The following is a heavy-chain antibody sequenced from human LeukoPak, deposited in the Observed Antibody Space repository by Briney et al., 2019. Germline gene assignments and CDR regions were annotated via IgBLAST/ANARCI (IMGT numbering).Heavy chain of an antibody. CDR1: GFTFSSYA. CDR2: ISYDGSNK. J-gene: IGHJ4*02. Sequence: GGSLRLSCAASGFTFSSYAMHWVRQAPGKGPEWVAVISYDGSNKYYADSVKGRFTISRDNSKNTLYLQMNSLRAEDTAVYYCARDKSWPRYYYDSSGYDYWGQGTLVTVSS. D-gene: IGHD3-22*01. V-gene: IGHV3-30-3*01. CDR3: ARDKSWPRYYYDSSGYDY.